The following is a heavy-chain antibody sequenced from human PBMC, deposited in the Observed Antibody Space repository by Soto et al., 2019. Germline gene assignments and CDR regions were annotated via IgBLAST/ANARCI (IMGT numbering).Heavy chain of an antibody. Sequence: QVQLVESGGGVVQPGRSLRLSCAASGFTFSSYAMHWVRQAPGKGLEWVAVISYDGSNKYYADSVKGRFTISRDNSKNTLYLQMNSLRAEDTAVYYCAGAGSAVAGTGWFDPWGQGTLVTVSS. CDR3: AGAGSAVAGTGWFDP. J-gene: IGHJ5*02. V-gene: IGHV3-30-3*01. CDR1: GFTFSSYA. D-gene: IGHD6-19*01. CDR2: ISYDGSNK.